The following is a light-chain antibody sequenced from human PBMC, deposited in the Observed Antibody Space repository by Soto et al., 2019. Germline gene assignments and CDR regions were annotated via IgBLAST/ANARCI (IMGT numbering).Light chain of an antibody. CDR1: QSVGSN. CDR2: GAS. CDR3: QQYDASPFT. V-gene: IGKV3-15*01. Sequence: EIILTQSPVTLSVSPGERATLSCRASQSVGSNLAWYQQKPGQAPRLLIYGASTRATGVPPRFSGSGSGTEFTLTISSLQSEDFALYFCQQYDASPFTFGPGTKVDI. J-gene: IGKJ3*01.